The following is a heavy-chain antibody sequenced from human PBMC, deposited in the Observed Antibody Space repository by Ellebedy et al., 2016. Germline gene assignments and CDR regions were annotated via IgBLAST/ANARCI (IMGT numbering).Heavy chain of an antibody. Sequence: SVKVSXXASGGTFSSYAISWVRQAPGQGLEWMGRIIPILGIANYAQKFQGRVTITADKSTSTAYMELSSLRSEDTAVYYCARDTNYYGSGVRHANYYYYYGMDVWGQGTTVTVSS. J-gene: IGHJ6*02. CDR3: ARDTNYYGSGVRHANYYYYYGMDV. CDR2: IIPILGIA. CDR1: GGTFSSYA. V-gene: IGHV1-69*04. D-gene: IGHD3-10*01.